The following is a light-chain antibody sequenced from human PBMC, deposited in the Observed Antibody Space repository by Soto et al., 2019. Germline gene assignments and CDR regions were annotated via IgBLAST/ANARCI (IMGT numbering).Light chain of an antibody. CDR2: GAS. CDR3: EQYGSLPRT. CDR1: QSVSGNS. J-gene: IGKJ1*01. Sequence: EIVLTQSPGTLSLSPGERTTVSCRASQSVSGNSLAWYQRKVGQPPRLLIHGASTRATGIPDRFSGSGSGTDFILTISSQVPEDFALFYCEQYGSLPRTFGQGTKVEIK. V-gene: IGKV3-20*01.